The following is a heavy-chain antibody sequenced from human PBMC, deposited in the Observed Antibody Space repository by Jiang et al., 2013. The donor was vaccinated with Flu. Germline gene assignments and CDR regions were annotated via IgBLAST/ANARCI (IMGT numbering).Heavy chain of an antibody. CDR3: ARDSAPNWGLDWYFDL. J-gene: IGHJ2*01. Sequence: SQTLSLTCAISGDSVSSNSAAWNWIRQSPSRGLEWLGRTYYRSKWYNDYAVSVKSRITINPDTSKNQFSLQLNSVTPEDTAVYYCARDSAPNWGLDWYFDLWGLAPWSLSPQ. D-gene: IGHD7-27*01. V-gene: IGHV6-1*01. CDR2: TYYRSKWYN. CDR1: GDSVSSNSAA.